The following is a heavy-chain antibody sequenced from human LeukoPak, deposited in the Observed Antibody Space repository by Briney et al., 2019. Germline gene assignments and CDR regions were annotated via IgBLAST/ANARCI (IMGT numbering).Heavy chain of an antibody. CDR2: IYTSGST. Sequence: SETLSLTCTVSGVSISSYYWSWIRQPAGKGLEWIGRIYTSGSTNYNPSLKSRVTMSVDTSKNQFSLKLSSVTAADTAVYYCARDRAYCGGDCPYAFDIWGQGTMVTVSS. CDR3: ARDRAYCGGDCPYAFDI. D-gene: IGHD2-21*02. V-gene: IGHV4-4*07. J-gene: IGHJ3*02. CDR1: GVSISSYY.